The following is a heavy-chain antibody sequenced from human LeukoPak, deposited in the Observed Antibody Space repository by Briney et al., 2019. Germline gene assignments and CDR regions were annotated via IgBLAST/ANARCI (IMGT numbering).Heavy chain of an antibody. CDR3: ARDQTGLRFLEWTFDY. D-gene: IGHD3-3*01. CDR1: GYTFTSYY. V-gene: IGHV1-46*01. Sequence: GASVKVSCKASGYTFTSYYMHWVRQAPGQGLEWMGIINPSGGSTSYAQKFQGRVTMTTDTSTSTAYMELRSLRSDDTAVYYCARDQTGLRFLEWTFDYWGQGTLVTVSS. CDR2: INPSGGST. J-gene: IGHJ4*02.